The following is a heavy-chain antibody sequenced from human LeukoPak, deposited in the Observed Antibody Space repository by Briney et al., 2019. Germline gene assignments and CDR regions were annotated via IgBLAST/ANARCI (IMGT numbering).Heavy chain of an antibody. CDR1: GYTFTGYY. D-gene: IGHD3-22*01. J-gene: IGHJ3*02. CDR2: ISAYNGNT. Sequence: ASVKVSCKASGYTFTGYYMQWLRQAPGQGLEWMGWISAYNGNTNYAQKLQGRVTMTTDTSTSTAYMELRSLRSDDTAVYYCARGLGTMNAFDIWGQGTMVTVSS. V-gene: IGHV1-18*04. CDR3: ARGLGTMNAFDI.